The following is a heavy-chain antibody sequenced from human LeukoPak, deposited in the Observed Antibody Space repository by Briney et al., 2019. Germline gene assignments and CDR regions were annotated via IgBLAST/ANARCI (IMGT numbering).Heavy chain of an antibody. CDR3: ARDPRSGYYNY. CDR1: GFTVSSNS. V-gene: IGHV3-66*01. D-gene: IGHD3-22*01. J-gene: IGHJ4*02. Sequence: GGSLRLSCAASGFTVSSNSMSWVRQAPGKGLEWVSVIYSGGSTYYADSVKGRFTISRDNSKNTLYLQMNSLRAEDTAVYYCARDPRSGYYNYWGQGTLVTVSS. CDR2: IYSGGST.